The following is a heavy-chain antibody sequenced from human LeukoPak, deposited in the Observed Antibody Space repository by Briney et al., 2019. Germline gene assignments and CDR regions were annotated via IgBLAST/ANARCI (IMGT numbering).Heavy chain of an antibody. CDR1: GGSFSGYY. D-gene: IGHD5-12*01. Sequence: SSETLSLTCAVYGGSFSGYYWSWVRQAPGKGLEWVSAISGSGGSTYYADSVKGRFTISRDNSKNTLYLQMNSLRAEDTAVYYCAKDSSYGRVYYFDYWGQGTLVTVSS. J-gene: IGHJ4*02. V-gene: IGHV3-23*01. CDR2: ISGSGGST. CDR3: AKDSSYGRVYYFDY.